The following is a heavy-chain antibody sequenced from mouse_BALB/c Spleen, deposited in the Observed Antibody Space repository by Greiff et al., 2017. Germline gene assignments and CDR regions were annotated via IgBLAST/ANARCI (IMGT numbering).Heavy chain of an antibody. CDR2: ISSGSSTI. V-gene: IGHV5-17*02. D-gene: IGHD2-14*01. J-gene: IGHJ2*01. Sequence: EVQVVESGGGLVKPGGSRKLSCAASGFTFSSFGMHWVRQAPEKGLEWVAYISSGSSTIYYADTVKGRFTISRDNPKNTLFLQMTSLRSEDTAMYYCARSYRYDVYYFDYWGQGTTLTVSS. CDR1: GFTFSSFG. CDR3: ARSYRYDVYYFDY.